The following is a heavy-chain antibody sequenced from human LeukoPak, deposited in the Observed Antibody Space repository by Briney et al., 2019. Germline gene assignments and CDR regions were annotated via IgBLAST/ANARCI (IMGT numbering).Heavy chain of an antibody. CDR2: IGSSGGGI. Sequence: GGSLRLSCAASGFTFSTYTMYWVRHPPGKSLEWVSIIGSSGGGIHYADSVKGRFTISRDNSKNALYLQMNSLRVEDTAVYYCARARYSSSWHDAFDIWGQGTMVTVSS. J-gene: IGHJ3*02. D-gene: IGHD6-13*01. CDR1: GFTFSTYT. CDR3: ARARYSSSWHDAFDI. V-gene: IGHV3-23*01.